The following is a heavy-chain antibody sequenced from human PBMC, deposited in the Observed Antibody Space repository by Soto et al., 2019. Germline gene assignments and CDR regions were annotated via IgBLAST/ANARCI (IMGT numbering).Heavy chain of an antibody. CDR1: GGSMRDYY. CDR3: GIWVLVLGEAGFEV. D-gene: IGHD2-21*01. J-gene: IGHJ3*01. CDR2: IYYTGST. V-gene: IGHV4-59*03. Sequence: PSETLSLTCTVAGGSMRDYYWTWLRQAPGKGLEWIGYIYYTGSTNYAPALWSRVTMSLDMSKIQSALKIPALTTADTAIYFWGIWVLVLGEAGFEVRARAIMVTVS.